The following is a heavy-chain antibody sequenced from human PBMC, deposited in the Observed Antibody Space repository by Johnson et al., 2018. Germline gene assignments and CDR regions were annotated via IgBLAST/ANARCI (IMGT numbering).Heavy chain of an antibody. Sequence: VQLQESGGHLVQPGGSLRLSCVGSGFNFTRYSMNWARQAPGKGLEWISYISSRSTTIDYTDSVKGRFTISRDNAKKSLYLQMNNLRDEDTAVYYCARGVLDVWGQGTTVTVSS. CDR1: GFNFTRYS. CDR2: ISSRSTTI. J-gene: IGHJ6*02. V-gene: IGHV3-48*02. D-gene: IGHD3-10*01. CDR3: ARGVLDV.